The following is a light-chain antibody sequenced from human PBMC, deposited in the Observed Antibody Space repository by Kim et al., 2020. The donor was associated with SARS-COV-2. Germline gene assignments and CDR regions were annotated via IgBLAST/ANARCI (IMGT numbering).Light chain of an antibody. CDR3: AAWDDSLSGVV. V-gene: IGLV1-47*01. CDR1: SSNIGSNY. J-gene: IGLJ2*01. Sequence: ELTQPPSASGTPGQRVTISCSGSSSNIGSNYVYWYQQLPGTAPKLRIYRNNQRPSGVPDRFSGSKSGTSASLAISGLRSEDEADYYCAAWDDSLSGVVFGGGTQLTVL. CDR2: RNN.